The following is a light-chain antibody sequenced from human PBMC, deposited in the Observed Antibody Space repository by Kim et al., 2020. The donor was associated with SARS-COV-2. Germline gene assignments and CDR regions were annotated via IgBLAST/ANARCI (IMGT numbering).Light chain of an antibody. J-gene: IGKJ2*01. CDR2: KAS. CDR3: QHYNSYPYT. CDR1: QSISDW. V-gene: IGKV1-5*03. Sequence: TSVGDSVTITCRASQSISDWLAWYQQKPGKAPNLLIYKASTLESGVPSRFSGIGSGTEFSLTIASLQPDDFATYYCQHYNSYPYTFGQGTKLEI.